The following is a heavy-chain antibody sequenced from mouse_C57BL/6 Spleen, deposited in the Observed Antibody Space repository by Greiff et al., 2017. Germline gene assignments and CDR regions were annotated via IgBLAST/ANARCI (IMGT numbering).Heavy chain of an antibody. V-gene: IGHV1-81*01. CDR2: IYPRSGNT. D-gene: IGHD2-10*02. CDR1: GYTFTSYG. J-gene: IGHJ4*01. CDR3: ARCGSILGLDY. Sequence: QVQLQQSGAELVRPGASVKLSCKASGYTFTSYGISWVKQRPGQGLEWIGEIYPRSGNTYYNEKFKGKATVTADKSSSTAYMKLRSLTSEESAVXFCARCGSILGLDYWGQGTTVTVSS.